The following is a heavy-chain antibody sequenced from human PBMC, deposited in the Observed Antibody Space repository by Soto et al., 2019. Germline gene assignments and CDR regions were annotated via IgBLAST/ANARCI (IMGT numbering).Heavy chain of an antibody. J-gene: IGHJ5*02. CDR1: GGSISSGGYS. CDR2: IYHSGST. Sequence: SETLSLTCAVSGGSISSGGYSWSWIRQPPGKGLEWIGYIYHSGSTYYNPALKSRVTISVDTSKSQFSLKLSSVTAADTAVFYCAKDSGYNYGYFRWFDPWGQGTLVTVSS. D-gene: IGHD5-18*01. V-gene: IGHV4-30-2*02. CDR3: AKDSGYNYGYFRWFDP.